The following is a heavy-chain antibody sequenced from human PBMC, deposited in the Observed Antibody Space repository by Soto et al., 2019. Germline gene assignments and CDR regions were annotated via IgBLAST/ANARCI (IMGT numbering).Heavy chain of an antibody. CDR1: GYTFTGYY. CDR3: ARGPPVVPAAKHSMDV. D-gene: IGHD2-2*01. J-gene: IGHJ6*03. Sequence: ASVKVSCKASGYTFTGYYMHWVRQAPGQGLEWMGWINPNSGGTNYAQKFQGWVTMTRDTSISTAYMELSRLRSDDTAVYYCARGPPVVPAAKHSMDVWGKGTTVTVS. CDR2: INPNSGGT. V-gene: IGHV1-2*04.